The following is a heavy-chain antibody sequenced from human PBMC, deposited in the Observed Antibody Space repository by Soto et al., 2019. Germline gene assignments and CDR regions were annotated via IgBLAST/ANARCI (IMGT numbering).Heavy chain of an antibody. Sequence: GASVKVSCKXSGGTFSSYAISWGRQAPGQGLEWMGGIIPIFGTANYAQKFQGRVTITADESTSTAYTELSSLRSEDTAVYYCARDWSDGLEWLPHYGMDVWGQGTTVTVSS. CDR3: ARDWSDGLEWLPHYGMDV. CDR2: IIPIFGTA. D-gene: IGHD3-3*01. V-gene: IGHV1-69*13. CDR1: GGTFSSYA. J-gene: IGHJ6*02.